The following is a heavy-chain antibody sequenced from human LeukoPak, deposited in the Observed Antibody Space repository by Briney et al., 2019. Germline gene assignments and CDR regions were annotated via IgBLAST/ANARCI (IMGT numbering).Heavy chain of an antibody. CDR3: ARHAQDIVVVPAAYGMDV. J-gene: IGHJ6*02. V-gene: IGHV5-51*01. CDR1: GYSFTSYW. CDR2: IYPGDSDT. D-gene: IGHD2-2*01. Sequence: GESLQISCQGSGYSFTSYWIGWVRQMPGKGLEWMGIIYPGDSDTRYSPSFQGQVTISADKSISTAYLQWSSLKASDTAMYYCARHAQDIVVVPAAYGMDVWGQGTTVTVSS.